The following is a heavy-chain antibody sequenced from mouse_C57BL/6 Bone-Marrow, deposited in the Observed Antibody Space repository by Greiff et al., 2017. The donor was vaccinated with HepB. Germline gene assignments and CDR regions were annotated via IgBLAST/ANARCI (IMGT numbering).Heavy chain of an antibody. V-gene: IGHV5-12*01. Sequence: EVQGVESGGGLVQPGGSLKLSCAASGFTFSDYYMYWVRQTPEKRLEWVAYISNGGGSTYYPDTVKGRFTISRDNAKNTLYLQMSRLKSEDTAMYYCARYYYGSSLGYFDYWGQGTTLTVSS. D-gene: IGHD1-1*01. CDR3: ARYYYGSSLGYFDY. J-gene: IGHJ2*01. CDR2: ISNGGGST. CDR1: GFTFSDYY.